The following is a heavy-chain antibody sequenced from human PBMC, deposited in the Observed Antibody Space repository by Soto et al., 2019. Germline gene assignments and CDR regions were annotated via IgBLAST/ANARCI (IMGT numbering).Heavy chain of an antibody. D-gene: IGHD2-8*02. V-gene: IGHV4-31*03. J-gene: IGHJ5*02. CDR3: AASGGPEGDWFDP. CDR2: VYYRGTT. CDR1: GGSIRRRGFY. Sequence: LSLTCTVTGGSIRRRGFYWSWIRQRPGEGLEWIGFVYYRGTTDYNPSLRSRMTISADTSRNQFYLDVTSVTVADTAVYYCAASGGPEGDWFDPWGQGILVTVSS.